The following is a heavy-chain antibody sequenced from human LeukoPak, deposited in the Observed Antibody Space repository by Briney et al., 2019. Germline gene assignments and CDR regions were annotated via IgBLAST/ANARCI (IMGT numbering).Heavy chain of an antibody. Sequence: SETLSLTCTVSGGSISSHYWSWIRQPPGKGLEWMGYVFYSGSTNYNPSLKSRVTISVDTSKNQFSMKLSSVTAADTAVYYCARDERYCSGGDCYWGGWFDPWGQGTLVTVSS. J-gene: IGHJ5*02. CDR1: GGSISSHY. D-gene: IGHD2-15*01. CDR3: ARDERYCSGGDCYWGGWFDP. V-gene: IGHV4-59*11. CDR2: VFYSGST.